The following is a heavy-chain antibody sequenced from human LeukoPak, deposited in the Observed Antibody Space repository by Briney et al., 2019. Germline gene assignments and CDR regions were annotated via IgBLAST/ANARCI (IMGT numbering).Heavy chain of an antibody. V-gene: IGHV3-74*01. J-gene: IGHJ4*02. CDR1: GFVFSNYW. CDR2: IHSDGTIT. Sequence: PGGSLRLSCAASGFVFSNYWMHWVRQAPGKGLVWVSRIHSDGTITNYADAVKGRLTISRDNAKNTLYLQVSSLTAEDTAIYYCARGAVAVSYYFDSWGQGTLVTVSS. CDR3: ARGAVAVSYYFDS. D-gene: IGHD6-19*01.